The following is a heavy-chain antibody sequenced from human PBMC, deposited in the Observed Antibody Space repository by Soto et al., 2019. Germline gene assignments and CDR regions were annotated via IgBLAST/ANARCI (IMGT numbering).Heavy chain of an antibody. Sequence: SETLSLTCAVSGGSISSSNWWSWVRQPPGKGLEWIGEIYHSGSTNYNPSLKSRVIISVDKSKNQFSLKLSSVTAADTAVYYCARSPDGSGSYYAHFDYWGHGTLVTVSS. CDR3: ARSPDGSGSYYAHFDY. V-gene: IGHV4-4*02. CDR2: IYHSGST. D-gene: IGHD3-10*01. J-gene: IGHJ4*01. CDR1: GGSISSSNW.